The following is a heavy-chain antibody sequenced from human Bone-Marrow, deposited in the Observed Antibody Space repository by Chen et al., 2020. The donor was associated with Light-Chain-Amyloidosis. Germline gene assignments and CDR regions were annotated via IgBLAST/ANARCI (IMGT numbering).Heavy chain of an antibody. CDR3: ARGSSYNTGPFDY. D-gene: IGHD3-10*01. V-gene: IGHV3-74*01. CDR1: GFTFSSYW. J-gene: IGHJ4*02. Sequence: EVQLVESGGGLVQPGGSLRLSCAASGFTFSSYWIHWVRQAPGKGLVWVSRGINDGRTTIYADFVKGRFTLSGDNAENTLYLQMNILRADDTAVYYCARGSSYNTGPFDYWGQGTLVTVSS. CDR2: GINDGRTT.